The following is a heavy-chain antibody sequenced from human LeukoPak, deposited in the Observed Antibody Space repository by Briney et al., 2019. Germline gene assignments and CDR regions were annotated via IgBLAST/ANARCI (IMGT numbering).Heavy chain of an antibody. CDR1: GYTFTSYY. Sequence: ASVKVSCKASGYTFTSYYVHWVRQAPGQGLEWMGIISPSGGSTSYAQKFQGRVTMTRDTSTSTVYMELSSLRSEDTAVYYCARETDYCSSTSCPFDYWGQGTLVTVSS. D-gene: IGHD2-2*01. CDR2: ISPSGGST. CDR3: ARETDYCSSTSCPFDY. V-gene: IGHV1-46*01. J-gene: IGHJ4*02.